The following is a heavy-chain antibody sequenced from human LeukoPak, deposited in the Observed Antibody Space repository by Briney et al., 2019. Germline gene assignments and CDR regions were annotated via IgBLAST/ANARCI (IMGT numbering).Heavy chain of an antibody. CDR3: ARYSDGNIHGAFDP. CDR1: GGSITSGSYS. Sequence: SSETLSLTCTISGGSITSGSYSWSRIRQPPGKGLEWIGFIYHGGSTFYNPSLRSRATISIGWTRTQFSLQLTSVTAADTAVYYCARYSDGNIHGAFDPWGQGTMVIVSS. V-gene: IGHV4-30-2*01. D-gene: IGHD3-16*01. CDR2: IYHGGST. J-gene: IGHJ3*01.